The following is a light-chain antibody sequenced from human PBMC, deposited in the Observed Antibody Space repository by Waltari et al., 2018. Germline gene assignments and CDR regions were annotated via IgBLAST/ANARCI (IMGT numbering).Light chain of an antibody. CDR3: EQYNNWPPCT. J-gene: IGKJ2*02. V-gene: IGKV3D-15*01. Sequence: EIVMTQSPATLSVSPRERVTISCRASPYIGTNFAWYQHKPGQAPRLLIYTASTRATGIPARFSGSGSGTDFTLTISGLQSEDFAFYYCEQYNNWPPCTFGQGTRLEI. CDR2: TAS. CDR1: PYIGTN.